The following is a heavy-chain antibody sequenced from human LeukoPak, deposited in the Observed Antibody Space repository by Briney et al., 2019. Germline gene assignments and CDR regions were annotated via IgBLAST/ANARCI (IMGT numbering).Heavy chain of an antibody. J-gene: IGHJ4*02. V-gene: IGHV3-23*01. CDR2: ASGSGGST. D-gene: IGHD6-19*01. Sequence: PGGSLRLSCATSGFTVSSNYMSWVRQAPGKGLEWVSSASGSGGSTYYADSVKGRFTISRDNSKNTLYLQMNSLRAEDTAVYYCAKIPIAVAGFDYWGQGTLVTVSS. CDR3: AKIPIAVAGFDY. CDR1: GFTVSSNY.